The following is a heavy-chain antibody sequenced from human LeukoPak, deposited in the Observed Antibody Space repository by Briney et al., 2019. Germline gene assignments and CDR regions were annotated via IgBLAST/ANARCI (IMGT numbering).Heavy chain of an antibody. CDR3: ARSPLIVVVPAALPTYYMDV. Sequence: SETLSLTCTVSGGSISSGGYYWSWIRQPPGKGLEWIGYIYHSGSTYYNPSLKSRVAISVDRSKNQFSLKLSSVTAADTAVYYCARSPLIVVVPAALPTYYMDVWGKGTTVTVSS. D-gene: IGHD2-2*01. V-gene: IGHV4-30-2*01. CDR2: IYHSGST. CDR1: GGSISSGGYY. J-gene: IGHJ6*03.